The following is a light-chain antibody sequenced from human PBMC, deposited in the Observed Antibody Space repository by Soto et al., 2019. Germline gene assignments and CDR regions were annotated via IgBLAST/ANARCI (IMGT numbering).Light chain of an antibody. J-gene: IGKJ1*01. CDR3: QQYGSSGT. Sequence: IVVTKSASTLSLSPGERATLSCRASQSFRGLLAWYQQKPGQAPRLLIYGASNRATGIPDRFSGSGSGTDFTLTISRLAPDDFAVYYCQQYGSSGTFGQGTKVDI. CDR2: GAS. V-gene: IGKV3-20*01. CDR1: QSFRGL.